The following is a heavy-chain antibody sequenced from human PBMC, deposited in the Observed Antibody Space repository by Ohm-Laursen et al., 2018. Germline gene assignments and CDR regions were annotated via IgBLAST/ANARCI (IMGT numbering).Heavy chain of an antibody. V-gene: IGHV1-8*01. CDR1: GYTFSTYD. CDR3: ARGLTRSAFDI. D-gene: IGHD4/OR15-4a*01. J-gene: IGHJ3*02. CDR2: MNPNSGNTGYSGDT. Sequence: SVKVSCKASGYTFSTYDIVWVRQAAGQGPEWMGWMNPNSGNTGYSGDTGYQHKFRGRITMTRDTSISTDYMEVSSLTSDDTAVYYCARGLTRSAFDIWGQGTMVTVSS.